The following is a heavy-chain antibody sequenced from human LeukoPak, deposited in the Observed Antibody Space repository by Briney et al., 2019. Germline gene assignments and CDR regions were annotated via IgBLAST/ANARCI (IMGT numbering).Heavy chain of an antibody. D-gene: IGHD7-27*01. CDR3: ASGSGAPVWFDP. CDR1: GASMRSYY. CDR2: IYYDGST. Sequence: SETLSLTCTVSGASMRSYYWSWIRQPPGKGLEWIGYIYYDGSTTYNPSLKSRVTISVDTSKNQFSLKLTSVTAADTAVYYCASGSGAPVWFDPWGQGTLVTVSS. J-gene: IGHJ5*02. V-gene: IGHV4-59*01.